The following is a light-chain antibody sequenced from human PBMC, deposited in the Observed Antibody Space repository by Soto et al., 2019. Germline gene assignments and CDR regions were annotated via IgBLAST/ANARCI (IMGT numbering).Light chain of an antibody. CDR3: ATWGSNSYV. CDR1: SGHRSYI. Sequence: VVTQSSSASASLGSSVNLTCTLTSGHRSYIIAWHQQRPRKAPRFLMKVEYSGIYNRASGVPDRFSCSSAGTVRYLTISVLQSEDEADYYCATWGSNSYVFGTRTKVAVL. V-gene: IGLV4-60*03. J-gene: IGLJ1*01. CDR2: VEYSGIY.